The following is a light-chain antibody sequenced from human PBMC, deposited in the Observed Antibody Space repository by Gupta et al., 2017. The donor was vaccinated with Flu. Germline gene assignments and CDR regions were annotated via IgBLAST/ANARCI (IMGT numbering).Light chain of an antibody. Sequence: SYVLTQPPSLSMAPGQTAKISCGGDNIGSRGVHWYQQKPGQAPVLFVYDNRDRPSGIPARFSGSNSGTTATLTISRVEAGDEADYYCQVWDSRSDHVVFGGGTKLTVL. CDR3: QVWDSRSDHVV. CDR2: DNR. V-gene: IGLV3-21*02. J-gene: IGLJ2*01. CDR1: NIGSRG.